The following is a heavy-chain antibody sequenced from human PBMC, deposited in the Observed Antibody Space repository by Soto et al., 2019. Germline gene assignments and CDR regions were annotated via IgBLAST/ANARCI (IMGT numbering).Heavy chain of an antibody. D-gene: IGHD3-22*01. CDR1: GFTFSSYA. CDR2: ISYDGSNK. V-gene: IGHV3-30-3*01. CDR3: ARDFRWDSSGYGY. J-gene: IGHJ4*02. Sequence: PGGSLRLSCAASGFTFSSYAMHWVRQAPGKGLEWVAVISYDGSNKYYADSVKGRFTISRGNSKNTLYLQMNSLRAEDTAVYYCARDFRWDSSGYGYWGQGTLVTVSS.